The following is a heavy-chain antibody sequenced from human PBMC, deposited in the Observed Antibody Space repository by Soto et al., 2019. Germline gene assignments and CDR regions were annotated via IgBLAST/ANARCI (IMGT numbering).Heavy chain of an antibody. D-gene: IGHD6-13*01. Sequence: QVQLVQSGAEVKKPGASVKVSCKASGYTFTNYGINWVRQAPGQGLEWMGWISCYNGNTNYAQKLQGRVTMTTDTSTSTAYMELRSLRSDDTAVYFCATSVGIATSGDPWGQGTLVTVSS. CDR1: GYTFTNYG. J-gene: IGHJ5*02. CDR2: ISCYNGNT. V-gene: IGHV1-18*04. CDR3: ATSVGIATSGDP.